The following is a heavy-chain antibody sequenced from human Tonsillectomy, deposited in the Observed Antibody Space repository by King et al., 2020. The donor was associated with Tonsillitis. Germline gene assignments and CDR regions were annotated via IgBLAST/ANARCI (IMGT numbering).Heavy chain of an antibody. D-gene: IGHD3-10*01. V-gene: IGHV3-33*08. Sequence: VQLVESGGGVVQPGRSLRLSCAASGFTFSRNGMHWVRQAPGKGLEWVANIWFVGSNKFYADSVEGRFTLSRDNSKNTLYLQMNSLRAEDTALYYCARDGGLYGDFFDDWGQGTLVSVSS. CDR1: GFTFSRNG. CDR3: ARDGGLYGDFFDD. CDR2: IWFVGSNK. J-gene: IGHJ4*02.